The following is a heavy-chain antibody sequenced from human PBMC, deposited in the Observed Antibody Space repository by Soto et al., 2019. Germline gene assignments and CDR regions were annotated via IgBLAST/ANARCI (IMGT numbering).Heavy chain of an antibody. CDR2: ISYDGSNK. Sequence: QVQLVESGGGVVQPGRSLRLSCAASGFTFSSYGMHWVRQAPGKGLEWVAVISYDGSNKYYADSVKGRFTISRDNSKNTLYLQMNSLRAEDTAVYYCAKEGRRGYYYDSSGDSAPFDYWGQGTLVTVSS. V-gene: IGHV3-30*18. D-gene: IGHD3-22*01. J-gene: IGHJ4*02. CDR1: GFTFSSYG. CDR3: AKEGRRGYYYDSSGDSAPFDY.